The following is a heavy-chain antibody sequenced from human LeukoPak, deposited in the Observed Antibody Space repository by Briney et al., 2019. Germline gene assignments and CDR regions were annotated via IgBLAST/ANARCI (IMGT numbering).Heavy chain of an antibody. Sequence: GGSLRLSCAASGFTFSSYAMHWVRQAPGKGLEWVSYISSSSSTIYYADSVKGRFTISRDNAKNSLYLQMNSLRDEDTAVYYCARDCSSTSCTWLGDYWGQGTLVTVSS. CDR2: ISSSSSTI. J-gene: IGHJ4*02. CDR1: GFTFSSYA. D-gene: IGHD2-2*01. CDR3: ARDCSSTSCTWLGDY. V-gene: IGHV3-48*02.